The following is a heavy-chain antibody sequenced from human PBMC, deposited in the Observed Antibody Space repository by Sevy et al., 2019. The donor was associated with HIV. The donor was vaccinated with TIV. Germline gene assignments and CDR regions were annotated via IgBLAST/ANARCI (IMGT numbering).Heavy chain of an antibody. J-gene: IGHJ6*02. Sequence: AGSLRLSCAASGFTFSSYSMNWVRQAPGKGLEWVSYVRSSSSTIDYADSVKGRFTISRDNAKNSLYLQMNSLRDEDTAVYYCARGKAYYYDSSGNYGMDVWGQGTTVTVSS. V-gene: IGHV3-48*02. CDR2: VRSSSSTI. CDR1: GFTFSSYS. D-gene: IGHD3-22*01. CDR3: ARGKAYYYDSSGNYGMDV.